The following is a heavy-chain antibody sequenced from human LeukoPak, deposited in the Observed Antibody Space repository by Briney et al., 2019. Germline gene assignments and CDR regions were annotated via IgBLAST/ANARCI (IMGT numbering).Heavy chain of an antibody. CDR2: ISCSGST. J-gene: IGHJ4*02. D-gene: IGHD3-22*01. V-gene: IGHV4-39*07. CDR3: ARASYSYDINGWVPFDY. Sequence: SQTLSLTCTVSGGSISSCTYSWGWIRQPPGKGLEWIGSISCSGSTYYNPSLKSRVTISGDTSKNQFSLRLSSVTAADTAVYYCARASYSYDINGWVPFDYWGQGTLVTVSS. CDR1: GGSISSCTYS.